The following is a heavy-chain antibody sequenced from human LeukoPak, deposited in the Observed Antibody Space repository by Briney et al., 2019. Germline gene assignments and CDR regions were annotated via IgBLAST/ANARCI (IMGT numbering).Heavy chain of an antibody. CDR2: IRYDGSNK. Sequence: GGSLRLSCAASGFTFSSYGMHWVRQAPGKGLEWVAFIRYDGSNKYYADSVKGRFTISRDNSKNTLYLQMSSLRAEDTAVYYCAKDGELHYYYYYYMDVWGKGTTVTISS. CDR3: AKDGELHYYYYYYMDV. CDR1: GFTFSSYG. D-gene: IGHD3-10*01. J-gene: IGHJ6*03. V-gene: IGHV3-30*02.